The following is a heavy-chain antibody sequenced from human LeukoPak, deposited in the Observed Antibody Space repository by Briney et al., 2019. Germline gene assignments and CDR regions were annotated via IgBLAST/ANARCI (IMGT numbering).Heavy chain of an antibody. CDR3: ARDFEYSSSTGVY. J-gene: IGHJ4*02. V-gene: IGHV3-33*01. D-gene: IGHD5-12*01. CDR2: IWYDGRTK. CDR1: GYSLTGYY. Sequence: SCKASGYSLTGYYIHWVRQAPGKGLEWVAVIWYDGRTKYYADSVKGRFTISRDNSKNTLYLQMNSLRAEDTAVYYCARDFEYSSSTGVYWGQGTLVTVSS.